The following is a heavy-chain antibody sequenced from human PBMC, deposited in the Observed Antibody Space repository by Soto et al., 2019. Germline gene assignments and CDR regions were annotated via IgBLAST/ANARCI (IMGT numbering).Heavy chain of an antibody. CDR1: GGTFSSYA. J-gene: IGHJ6*02. D-gene: IGHD3-3*01. Sequence: GASVKVSCKASGGTFSSYAISWVRQAPGQGLEWMGGIIPIFGTANYAQKFQGRVTITADESTSTAYMELSSLRSEDTAVYYCARKTYDFWSGYPIRYYYYGMDVWGQGTTVTVSS. V-gene: IGHV1-69*13. CDR2: IIPIFGTA. CDR3: ARKTYDFWSGYPIRYYYYGMDV.